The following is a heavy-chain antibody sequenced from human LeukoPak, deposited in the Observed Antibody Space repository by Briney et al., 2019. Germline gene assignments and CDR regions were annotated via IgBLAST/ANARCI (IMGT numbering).Heavy chain of an antibody. CDR3: ARGGRTYSGWYHPHGY. Sequence: GASVKVSCKASGYTFTSYDINWVRQATGQGLEWMGWMNPNSGNTGYAQKFQGRVTITRNTSISTAYMELSSLRSEDTAVYYCARGGRTYSGWYHPHGYWGQGTLVTVSS. CDR1: GYTFTSYD. V-gene: IGHV1-8*03. D-gene: IGHD6-19*01. CDR2: MNPNSGNT. J-gene: IGHJ4*02.